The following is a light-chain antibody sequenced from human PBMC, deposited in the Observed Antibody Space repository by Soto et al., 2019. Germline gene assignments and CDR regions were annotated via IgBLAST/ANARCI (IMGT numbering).Light chain of an antibody. J-gene: IGKJ1*01. CDR3: QQYSDWPWT. CDR1: QSISSN. V-gene: IGKV3-15*01. Sequence: EIVISPSPATLCVSPGERATLSCRASQSISSNLAWYQQRPGQAPRLLIYRASTRATGIPARFSGSGSGTEFTLTIRSLQSEDFAVYCCQQYSDWPWTFGQGTKVDI. CDR2: RAS.